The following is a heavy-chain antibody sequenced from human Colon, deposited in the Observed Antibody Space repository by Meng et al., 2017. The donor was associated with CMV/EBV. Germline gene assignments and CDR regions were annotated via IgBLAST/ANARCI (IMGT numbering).Heavy chain of an antibody. J-gene: IGHJ1*01. CDR1: GFTFSSYE. D-gene: IGHD2-2*02. CDR3: AREGGDCSSTSCYTPPEYFQH. V-gene: IGHV3-48*03. Sequence: GGSLRLSCAASGFTFSSYEMNWVRQAPGKGLEWVSYISSSGNIIYYADSVKGRFTISRDNAKNSLYLQMNSLRAEDTAVYYCAREGGDCSSTSCYTPPEYFQHWGQGTLVTVSS. CDR2: ISSSGNII.